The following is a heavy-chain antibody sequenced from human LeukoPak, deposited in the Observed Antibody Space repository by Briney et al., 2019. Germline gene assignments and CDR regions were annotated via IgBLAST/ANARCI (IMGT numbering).Heavy chain of an antibody. CDR3: ASMRLGEDIVVVPAAD. D-gene: IGHD2-2*01. Sequence: SVKVSCKASGGTFSSYAISWVRQAPGQGLEWMGGIIPIFGTANYAQKLQGRVTITADKSTSTAYMELSSLRSEDTAVYYCASMRLGEDIVVVPAADWGQGTLVTVSS. V-gene: IGHV1-69*06. CDR2: IIPIFGTA. CDR1: GGTFSSYA. J-gene: IGHJ4*02.